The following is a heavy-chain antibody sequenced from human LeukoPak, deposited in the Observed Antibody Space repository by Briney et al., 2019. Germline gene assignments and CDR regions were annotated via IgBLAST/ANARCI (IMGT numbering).Heavy chain of an antibody. Sequence: PGGSLRLSCAASGFSFDDYAMHWVRHAPGKGLEWVAGISWNSGSMDYVDSVKGRFTISRDNAKNSLYLQMNSLRAEDTAVYYCASFTIAAAGTFRFDPWGQGTLVTVSS. D-gene: IGHD6-13*01. CDR1: GFSFDDYA. J-gene: IGHJ5*02. V-gene: IGHV3-9*01. CDR2: ISWNSGSM. CDR3: ASFTIAAAGTFRFDP.